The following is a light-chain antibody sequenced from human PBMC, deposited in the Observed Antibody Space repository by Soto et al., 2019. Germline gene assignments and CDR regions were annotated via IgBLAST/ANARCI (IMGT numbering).Light chain of an antibody. CDR3: QQYNIWPPWT. V-gene: IGKV3-15*01. CDR1: QSVSSN. Sequence: EIVMTQSPVTLSVSPGERATLSCRASQSVSSNLAWYQQKPGQAPRLLIYSASTRATGIPARFSGSGSGTEFTLTISSLQSEDFAVYYCQQYNIWPPWTFGQGTKVEIK. J-gene: IGKJ1*01. CDR2: SAS.